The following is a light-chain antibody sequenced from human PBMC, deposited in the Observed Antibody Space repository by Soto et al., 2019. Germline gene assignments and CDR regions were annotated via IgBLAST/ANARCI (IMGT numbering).Light chain of an antibody. CDR2: DAS. Sequence: IQMTQSPASLSASVGDRVTVTCRASQSINIYLNWYQQRPGKAPTLLIYDASSLPSGVASRFSGSGSRTDFTLTISSLQPEDFATYYCQQRCSSPYTFGQGTKVEIK. J-gene: IGKJ2*01. CDR3: QQRCSSPYT. V-gene: IGKV1-39*01. CDR1: QSINIY.